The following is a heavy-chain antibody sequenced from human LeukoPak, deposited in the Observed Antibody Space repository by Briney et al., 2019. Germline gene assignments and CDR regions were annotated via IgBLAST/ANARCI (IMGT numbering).Heavy chain of an antibody. J-gene: IGHJ4*02. Sequence: GGSLRLTCAASGFTISSYGMHWVRQAPGKGLEWVAVTWYDGTNKYYADSVKGRFTISRDNSKNTLYLQMNSLSAEDTAVYYCAKGSSSVRSSSSFIDYWGQGTLVTVSS. CDR2: TWYDGTNK. CDR1: GFTISSYG. D-gene: IGHD6-6*01. CDR3: AKGSSSVRSSSSFIDY. V-gene: IGHV3-33*06.